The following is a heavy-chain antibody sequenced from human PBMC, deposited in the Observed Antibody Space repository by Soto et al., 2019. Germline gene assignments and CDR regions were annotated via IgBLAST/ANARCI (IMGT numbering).Heavy chain of an antibody. CDR1: GFTFSSYS. D-gene: IGHD3-22*01. J-gene: IGHJ4*02. V-gene: IGHV3-48*02. Sequence: PGGSLRLSCAASGFTFSSYSMNWVRQAPGKGLEWVSYISSSSSTIYYADSVKGRFTISRDNAKNSLYLQMNSLRDEDTAVYYCASIIIYDSSGYYRDYWGQGTLVTVSS. CDR3: ASIIIYDSSGYYRDY. CDR2: ISSSSSTI.